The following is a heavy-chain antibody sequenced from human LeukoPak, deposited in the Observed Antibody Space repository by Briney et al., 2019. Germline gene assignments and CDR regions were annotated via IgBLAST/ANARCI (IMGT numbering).Heavy chain of an antibody. D-gene: IGHD6-19*01. CDR2: INPNSGGT. CDR1: GYTFTGYY. V-gene: IGHV1-2*06. J-gene: IGHJ4*02. Sequence: ASVKVSCKASGYTFTGYYMHWVRQAPGQGLEWMGRINPNSGGTNYAQKFQGRVTMTRDTSISTAYMELSRLRSDDTAVYYCARDRDSSGWWRRYYFDYWGQGTLVTVSS. CDR3: ARDRDSSGWWRRYYFDY.